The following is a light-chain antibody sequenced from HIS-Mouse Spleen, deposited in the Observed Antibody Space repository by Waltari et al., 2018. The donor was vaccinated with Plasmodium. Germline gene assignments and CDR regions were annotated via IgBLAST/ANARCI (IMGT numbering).Light chain of an antibody. V-gene: IGLV3-1*01. CDR3: QAWDSSTVV. Sequence: SYELTQPPSVSVSPGQTASIPCAGDKWVDKYACWYQQKPGQSPVLVIYQDSKRPSGIPERFSGSNSGNTATLTISGTQAMDEADYYCQAWDSSTVVFGGGTKLTVL. J-gene: IGLJ2*01. CDR1: KWVDKY. CDR2: QDS.